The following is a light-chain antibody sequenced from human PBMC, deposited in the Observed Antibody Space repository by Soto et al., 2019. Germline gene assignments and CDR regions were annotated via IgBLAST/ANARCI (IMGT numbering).Light chain of an antibody. V-gene: IGKV1-39*01. CDR2: AAS. CDR3: QQSNSPPPT. CDR1: QSISSY. Sequence: DIQMTQSPSSLSASVGDRVTITCRASQSISSYLNWYQQKPGKAPKLLIYAASSLQSGVPSRFSGSVSGTDFTPPISSLQPEDFATYSCQQSNSPPPTFGPGTKGDIK. J-gene: IGKJ3*01.